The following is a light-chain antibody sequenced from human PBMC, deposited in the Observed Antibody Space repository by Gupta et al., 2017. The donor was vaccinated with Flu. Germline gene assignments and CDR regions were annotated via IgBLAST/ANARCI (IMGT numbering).Light chain of an antibody. J-gene: IGKJ1*01. Sequence: DIQMTQSPSSLPASVGDRVSITCRASQGIGSSLAWYQQRPGKVPQLLIYAASTLQSGVPSRFSGGGSGTDFTLTISSLQPEDVATYYCQRDNAAPWTFGQGTKVEIK. CDR3: QRDNAAPWT. V-gene: IGKV1-27*01. CDR1: QGIGSS. CDR2: AAS.